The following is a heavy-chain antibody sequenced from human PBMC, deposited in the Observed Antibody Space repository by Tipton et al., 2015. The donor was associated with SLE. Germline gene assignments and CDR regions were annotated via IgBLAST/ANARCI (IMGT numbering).Heavy chain of an antibody. V-gene: IGHV4-39*07. CDR1: GGSISSSSYY. CDR2: IYYSGST. CDR3: ASFRRGNGMDV. Sequence: TLSLTCTVSGGSISSSSYYWGWIRQPPGKGLEWIGSIYYSGSTYYNPSLKSRVTISVDTSKNQFSLKLSSVTAADTAVYYCASFRRGNGMDVWGQGTTVTVSS. J-gene: IGHJ6*02.